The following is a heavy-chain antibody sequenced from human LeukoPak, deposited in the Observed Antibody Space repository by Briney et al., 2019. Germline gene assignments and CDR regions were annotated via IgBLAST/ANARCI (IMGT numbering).Heavy chain of an antibody. D-gene: IGHD4-17*01. Sequence: GGSLRLSCAASGFTFSSYEMTWVRQAPGKGLEWVSCISSSAGTIYYADSLKGRFTISRDNPKNSLYLQMDSLRAEDTAVYYCARYYGDYSLDYWGQGTLVTVSS. V-gene: IGHV3-48*03. CDR3: ARYYGDYSLDY. CDR2: ISSSAGTI. CDR1: GFTFSSYE. J-gene: IGHJ4*02.